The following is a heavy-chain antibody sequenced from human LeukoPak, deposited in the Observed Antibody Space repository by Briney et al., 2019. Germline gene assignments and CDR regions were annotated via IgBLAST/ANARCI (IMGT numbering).Heavy chain of an antibody. V-gene: IGHV3-23*01. J-gene: IGHJ1*01. CDR2: ISGSGVGT. Sequence: GGSLRLSCAASGFTFSSYAMSWVRQAPGKGLEWVSVISGSGVGTYYADSVKGRFTISRDNAKNTVYLQMSSLSAEDTAVYYCAKVSVVPVAHAEYFQHWGQGTLVTVSS. CDR1: GFTFSSYA. CDR3: AKVSVVPVAHAEYFQH. D-gene: IGHD2-2*01.